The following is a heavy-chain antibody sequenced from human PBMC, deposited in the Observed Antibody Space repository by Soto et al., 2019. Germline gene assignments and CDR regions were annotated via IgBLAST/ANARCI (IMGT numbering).Heavy chain of an antibody. CDR2: ITTRGART. CDR1: GFTFNTYA. CDR3: ARYRSDGSASFDS. V-gene: IGHV3-23*01. D-gene: IGHD3-9*01. J-gene: IGHJ4*02. Sequence: GGSLRLSCAASGFTFNTYAMTWVRQTPGKGLEWVSFITTRGARTYYADPVRGRFTISTDSSRNTLYLQMNSLTPDDTAVYFCARYRSDGSASFDSWGQGTRVTVSS.